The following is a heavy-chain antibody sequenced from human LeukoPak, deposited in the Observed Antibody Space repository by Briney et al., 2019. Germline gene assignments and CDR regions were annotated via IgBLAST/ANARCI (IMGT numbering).Heavy chain of an antibody. D-gene: IGHD3-22*01. J-gene: IGHJ3*02. CDR1: GDSLSSNSAA. CDR2: TYYRSKWYN. Sequence: SQTLSLTCAISGDSLSSNSAAWNWIRQSPARGLECLGRTYYRSKWYNDYEVYEKSRITINPDTSKNQFSLQLNSVTPEDTAVYYCARAPSHYYDSSGYYVDIWGQGTMVTVSS. CDR3: ARAPSHYYDSSGYYVDI. V-gene: IGHV6-1*01.